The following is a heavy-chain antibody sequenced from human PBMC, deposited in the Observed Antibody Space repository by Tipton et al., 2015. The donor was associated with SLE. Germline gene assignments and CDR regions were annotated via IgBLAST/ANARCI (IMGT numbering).Heavy chain of an antibody. Sequence: SLRLSCEASGFSFRGYEMTWVRQPPGKGLEWVSYISTRGDVMHYADSVRGRFTISRDNAKNSLYLQMNSLRDEDTAIYYCARVTPSAGGWPLVYWGQGTLVTASS. CDR3: ARVTPSAGGWPLVY. V-gene: IGHV3-48*03. J-gene: IGHJ4*02. CDR2: ISTRGDVM. D-gene: IGHD6-19*01. CDR1: GFSFRGYE.